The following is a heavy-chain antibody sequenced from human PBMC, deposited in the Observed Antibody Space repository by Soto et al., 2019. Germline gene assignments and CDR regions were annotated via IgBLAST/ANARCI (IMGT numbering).Heavy chain of an antibody. V-gene: IGHV1-3*01. CDR3: ARVYPSDTRYGYVGNNWFDP. D-gene: IGHD5-18*01. J-gene: IGHJ5*02. CDR2: INAGNGNT. CDR1: GYTFTSYA. Sequence: GASVKGSCKASGYTFTSYAMHLVRPAPGQRPERMGWINAGNGNTKYSQKFQGRVTITRDTSASTAYMELSSLRSEDTAVYYCARVYPSDTRYGYVGNNWFDPWGQGTLVTV.